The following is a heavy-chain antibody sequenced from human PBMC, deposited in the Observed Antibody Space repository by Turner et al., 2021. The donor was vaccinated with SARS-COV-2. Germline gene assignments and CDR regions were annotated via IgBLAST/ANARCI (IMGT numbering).Heavy chain of an antibody. Sequence: VQLVASGGGVGQPGRSLRLSCAASGFTFSSYGMDWVRQAPGKGLEWVAVIWYDGGNKYYAVPVKGRFTISRDNSKNTLYLQMNSLRAEDTAVYYCARDGGYSGYAYFDYWGQGTLVTVSS. D-gene: IGHD5-12*01. V-gene: IGHV3-33*01. CDR3: ARDGGYSGYAYFDY. CDR2: IWYDGGNK. CDR1: GFTFSSYG. J-gene: IGHJ4*02.